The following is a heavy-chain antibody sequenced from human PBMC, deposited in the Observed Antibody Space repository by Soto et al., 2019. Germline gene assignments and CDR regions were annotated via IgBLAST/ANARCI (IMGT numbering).Heavy chain of an antibody. Sequence: PGGSLRLSCAASGFTLRSHTMNWVRQAPGKGLEWVSSISSDSSYKYYAGSVKGRFTVSRDNAKNSLSLQMDSLRAEDTAVYYCARGSCTGSSCYIGGFYYYGMDVWGQGATVTVSS. CDR2: ISSDSSYK. J-gene: IGHJ6*02. CDR3: ARGSCTGSSCYIGGFYYYGMDV. V-gene: IGHV3-21*01. D-gene: IGHD6-13*01. CDR1: GFTLRSHT.